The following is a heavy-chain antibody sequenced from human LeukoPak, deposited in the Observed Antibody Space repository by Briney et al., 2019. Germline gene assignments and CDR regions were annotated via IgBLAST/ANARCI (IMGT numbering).Heavy chain of an antibody. D-gene: IGHD1-1*01. CDR1: GFTFSSYA. CDR2: LSSNGGAT. Sequence: GGSLRLSCAASGFTFSSYAMSWVRQAPGKGLEWVSALSSNGGATYYADSVKGRFTISRDNSKNTLYLQMNSLRAEDTALYFCARMEATSATGYWGQGTLVTVSS. CDR3: ARMEATSATGY. J-gene: IGHJ4*02. V-gene: IGHV3-23*01.